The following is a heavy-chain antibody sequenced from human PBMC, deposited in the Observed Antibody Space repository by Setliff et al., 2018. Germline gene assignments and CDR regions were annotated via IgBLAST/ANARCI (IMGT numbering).Heavy chain of an antibody. CDR3: SRAVSSGSYYNVRPYYFDF. CDR1: GDSISPYF. D-gene: IGHD1-20*01. V-gene: IGHV4-4*08. CDR2: VLTSGST. J-gene: IGHJ4*02. Sequence: PSETLSLTCTVSGDSISPYFWTWIRQPPGKGLEWIGDVLTSGSTSYNPSLKSRVTISVDTSKNQFSLKLTSVTAADTAVYFCSRAVSSGSYYNVRPYYFDFWGQGTLVTVSS.